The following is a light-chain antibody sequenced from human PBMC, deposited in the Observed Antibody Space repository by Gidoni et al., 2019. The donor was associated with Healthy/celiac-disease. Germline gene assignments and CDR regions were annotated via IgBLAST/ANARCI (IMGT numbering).Light chain of an antibody. CDR1: SSYVGGYNY. Sequence: SALTQPPSASGSPGQSVTISCTGTSSYVGGYNYVSWYQQHPGKAPKLMIYEVSKRPSGVPDRFSGSKSGNTASLTVSGLQAEDEADYYCSSYAGSNNLVVFGGGTKLTVL. CDR3: SSYAGSNNLVV. J-gene: IGLJ2*01. CDR2: EVS. V-gene: IGLV2-8*01.